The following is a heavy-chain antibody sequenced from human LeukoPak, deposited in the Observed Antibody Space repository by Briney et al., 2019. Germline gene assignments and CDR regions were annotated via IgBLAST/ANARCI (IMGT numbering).Heavy chain of an antibody. D-gene: IGHD3-16*01. CDR3: ARGGGGPFDY. J-gene: IGHJ4*02. CDR2: IIPIFGTA. V-gene: IGHV1-69*05. Sequence: ASVKVSCKASGGTFSSYAISWVRQAPGQGLEWMGGIIPIFGTANYAQKFQGRVTITTNESPRTAYMELSSLGPEDTAGYYCARGGGGPFDYWGQGTLVTVSS. CDR1: GGTFSSYA.